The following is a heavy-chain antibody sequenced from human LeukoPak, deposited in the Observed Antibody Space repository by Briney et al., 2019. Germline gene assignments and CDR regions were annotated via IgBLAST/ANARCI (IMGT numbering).Heavy chain of an antibody. V-gene: IGHV3-48*04. CDR3: ASSLRFSIYYYYMDV. CDR2: ISSSSSTI. D-gene: IGHD3-3*01. Sequence: GGSLRLSCAASGFTFSSYSMNWVRQAPGKGLKWVSYISSSSSTIYYADSVKGRFTISRDNAKNSLYLQMNSLRAEDTAVYYCASSLRFSIYYYYMDVWGKGTTVTVSS. J-gene: IGHJ6*03. CDR1: GFTFSSYS.